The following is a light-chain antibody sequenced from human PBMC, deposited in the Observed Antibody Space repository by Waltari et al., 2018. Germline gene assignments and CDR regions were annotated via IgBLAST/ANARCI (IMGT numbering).Light chain of an antibody. J-gene: IGKJ1*01. CDR1: QSISTY. CDR2: SAS. Sequence: DVQMTQSPSSLSASVGDRVAITCRAMQSISTYLNWYQQRPGKAPKLLIYSASSLQSGVPSRFSGSGSGTDFTLTITSLRPEDFATYFCEQSSSTPGTFGQGTTVEIK. V-gene: IGKV1-39*01. CDR3: EQSSSTPGT.